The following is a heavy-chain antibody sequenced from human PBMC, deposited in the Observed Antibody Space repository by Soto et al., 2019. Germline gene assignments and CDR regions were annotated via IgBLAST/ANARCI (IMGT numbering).Heavy chain of an antibody. CDR3: AKETNYGTGYYFDY. CDR2: ISWNSGSI. CDR1: GFTFDDYA. J-gene: IGHJ4*02. V-gene: IGHV3-9*01. Sequence: PGGSLRLSCAASGFTFDDYAMHWVRQAPGKGLEWVSGISWNSGSIGYADSVKGRFTISRDNAKNSLYLQMNSLRAEDTALYYCAKETNYGTGYYFDYWGQGTLVTVSS. D-gene: IGHD4-17*01.